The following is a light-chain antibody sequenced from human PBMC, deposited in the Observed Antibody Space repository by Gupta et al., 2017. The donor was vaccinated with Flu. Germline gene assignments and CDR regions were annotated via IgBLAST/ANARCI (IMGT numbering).Light chain of an antibody. CDR1: SSAIGSSNY. J-gene: IGLJ3*02. CDR3: ISSKSSTTLWV. Sequence: QSALTQPASVSGSPALSIAISCTGTSSAIGSSNYGSWYQQHPGPAPKLLIYGVSNRPSGVPDRFSASKSGDTAALTISGPQAEDEAYYYCISSKSSTTLWVFGGGTKLTVL. CDR2: GVS. V-gene: IGLV2-14*03.